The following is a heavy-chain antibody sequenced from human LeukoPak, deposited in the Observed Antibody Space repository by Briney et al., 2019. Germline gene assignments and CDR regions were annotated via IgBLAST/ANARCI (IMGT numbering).Heavy chain of an antibody. J-gene: IGHJ6*02. CDR3: ARDQPLYDILTGYYKSYYYYGMDV. Sequence: PGESLRLSCAASGFTFSSYSMNWVRQAPGKGLEWVSSISSSSSYIYYADSVKGRFTISRDNAKNSLYLQMNSLRAEDTAVYYCARDQPLYDILTGYYKSYYYYGMDVWGQGTTVTVSS. D-gene: IGHD3-9*01. V-gene: IGHV3-21*01. CDR2: ISSSSSYI. CDR1: GFTFSSYS.